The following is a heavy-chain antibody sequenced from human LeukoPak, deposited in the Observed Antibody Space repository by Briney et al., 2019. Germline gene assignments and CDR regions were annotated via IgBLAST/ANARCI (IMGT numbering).Heavy chain of an antibody. CDR3: ARDALDT. CDR2: MNGGGSAK. CDR1: GFTLSGSW. V-gene: IGHV3-7*01. D-gene: IGHD3-9*01. J-gene: IGHJ5*02. Sequence: GGSLRLSCVASGFTLSGSWMNWVRQAPGEGLEWVATMNGGGSAKFYVDSVKGRFSISRDIAKSSLYLQMNSLRAEDTAVYFCARDALDTWGQGTLVTVSS.